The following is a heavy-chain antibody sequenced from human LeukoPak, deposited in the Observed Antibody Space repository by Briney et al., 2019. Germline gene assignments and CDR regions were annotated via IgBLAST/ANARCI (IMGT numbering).Heavy chain of an antibody. Sequence: PGGSLRLSCAASGFTFSRYSMNWVRQAPGKGLEWVSSISSSSSYIYYADSVKGRFTISRDNAKNSLYLQMNSLRAEDTAVYYCARGVIQLKLRGDFDYWGQGTLVTVSS. CDR1: GFTFSRYS. V-gene: IGHV3-21*01. J-gene: IGHJ4*02. CDR2: ISSSSSYI. CDR3: ARGVIQLKLRGDFDY. D-gene: IGHD5-18*01.